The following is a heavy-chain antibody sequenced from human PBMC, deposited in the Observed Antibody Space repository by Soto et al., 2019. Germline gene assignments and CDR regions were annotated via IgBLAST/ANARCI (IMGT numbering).Heavy chain of an antibody. V-gene: IGHV3-74*01. CDR3: AREISMMEDYTSFDC. Sequence: EVQLVESGGGLVQPGGSLRLSCEASGFTFSSHWMHWVRQVPGKGLVWVSRINSDGSSKRHADPVKGRFTISRDNAKNALYLQMNSLRAEDTAVYFCAREISMMEDYTSFDCWGQGTLVTVSS. CDR2: INSDGSSK. D-gene: IGHD3-22*01. CDR1: GFTFSSHW. J-gene: IGHJ4*02.